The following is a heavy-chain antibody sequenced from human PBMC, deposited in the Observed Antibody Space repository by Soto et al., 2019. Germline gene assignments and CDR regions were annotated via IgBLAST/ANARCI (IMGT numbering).Heavy chain of an antibody. CDR2: ISYDGSNK. V-gene: IGHV3-30*18. D-gene: IGHD3-16*02. Sequence: QVQLVESGGGVVQPGRSLRLSCAASGFTFSSYGMHWVRQAPGTGLEWVAVISYDGSNKYYADSVKGRFTISRDNSKNTLYLQRNSLRAEDTAVYYCAKDRAVWGSYRYTSGLLYWGQGTLVTVSS. J-gene: IGHJ4*02. CDR1: GFTFSSYG. CDR3: AKDRAVWGSYRYTSGLLY.